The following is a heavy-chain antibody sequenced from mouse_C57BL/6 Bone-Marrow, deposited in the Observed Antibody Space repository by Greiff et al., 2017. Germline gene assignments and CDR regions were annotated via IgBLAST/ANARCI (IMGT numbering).Heavy chain of an antibody. CDR3: ARRGYDPS. V-gene: IGHV1-64*01. Sequence: QVHVKQPGAELVKPGASVKLSCKASGYTFTSYWMHWVKQRPGQGLEWIGMIHPNSGSTNYNEKFKSKATLTVDKSSSTAYMQLSSLTSEDCAVYYGARRGYDPSWGQGTSVTVSS. CDR1: GYTFTSYW. CDR2: IHPNSGST. D-gene: IGHD2-3*01. J-gene: IGHJ4*01.